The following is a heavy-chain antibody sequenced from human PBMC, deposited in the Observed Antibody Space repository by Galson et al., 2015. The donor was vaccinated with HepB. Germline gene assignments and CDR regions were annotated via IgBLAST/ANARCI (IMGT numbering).Heavy chain of an antibody. CDR2: IIPIFGTA. V-gene: IGHV1-69*13. J-gene: IGHJ6*03. Sequence: SVKVSCKASGGTFSSYAISWVRQAPGQGLEWMGGIIPIFGTANYAQKFQGRVTITADESTSTAYMELSSLRSEDTAVYYCARDTYCGGDCYSNYYYYMDVWGKGTTVT. CDR1: GGTFSSYA. D-gene: IGHD2-21*01. CDR3: ARDTYCGGDCYSNYYYYMDV.